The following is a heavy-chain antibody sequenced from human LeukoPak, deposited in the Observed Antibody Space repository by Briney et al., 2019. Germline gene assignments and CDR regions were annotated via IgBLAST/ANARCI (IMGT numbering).Heavy chain of an antibody. Sequence: PSETLSLTCAVYGGSFSGYYWSWIRQPPGKGLEWIGEINHSGSTNYNPSLKSRVTISVDTSKNQFSLKLSSVTAADTAVYYCARGGWRLWQQLVRGSYDYWGQGTLGTVSS. J-gene: IGHJ4*02. V-gene: IGHV4-34*01. CDR2: INHSGST. CDR3: ARGGWRLWQQLVRGSYDY. CDR1: GGSFSGYY. D-gene: IGHD6-13*01.